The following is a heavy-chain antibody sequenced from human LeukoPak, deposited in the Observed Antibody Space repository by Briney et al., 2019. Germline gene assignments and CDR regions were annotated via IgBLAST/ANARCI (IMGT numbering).Heavy chain of an antibody. D-gene: IGHD3-10*01. V-gene: IGHV3-53*01. J-gene: IGHJ4*02. CDR1: GFTVSSDY. Sequence: PGGSLRLSCAASGFTVSSDYMTWVRQAPGKGLEWVSSIDATGSTNYADSVRGRFTLSRDNSKNTLYLRMSGLRAEDTAVYYCARDASGSRPNYWGQVTLVTVTS. CDR3: ARDASGSRPNY. CDR2: IDATGST.